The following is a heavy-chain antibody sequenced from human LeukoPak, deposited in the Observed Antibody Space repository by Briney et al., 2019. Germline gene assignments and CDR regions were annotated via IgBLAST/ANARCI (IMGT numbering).Heavy chain of an antibody. D-gene: IGHD4-17*01. J-gene: IGHJ3*02. CDR1: GGSISSDGYY. V-gene: IGHV4-31*03. CDR3: ARDWRKWTTVTTPHGAFDI. CDR2: IYYSGST. Sequence: TSETLSLTCTVSGGSISSDGYYWSWIRQHPGKGLEWIVYIYYSGSTYYNPSLKSRVTISVDTSKNQFSLKLSSVTAADTAVYYCARDWRKWTTVTTPHGAFDIWGQGTMVTASS.